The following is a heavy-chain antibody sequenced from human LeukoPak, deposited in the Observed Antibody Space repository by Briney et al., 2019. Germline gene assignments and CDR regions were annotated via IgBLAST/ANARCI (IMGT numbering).Heavy chain of an antibody. CDR2: ISGSGGST. CDR3: AKAMGATLFDY. J-gene: IGHJ4*02. V-gene: IGHV3-23*01. CDR1: GFTFSNYW. Sequence: PGGSLRLSCVASGFTFSNYWMNWVRQAPGKGLEWVSGISGSGGSTYYADSVKGRFTISRDNSKNTLYLQMNSLRAGDTAVYYCAKAMGATLFDYWGQGTLVTVSS. D-gene: IGHD1-26*01.